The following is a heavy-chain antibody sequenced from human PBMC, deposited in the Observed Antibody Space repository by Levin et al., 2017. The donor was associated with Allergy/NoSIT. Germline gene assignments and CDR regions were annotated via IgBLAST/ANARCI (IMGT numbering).Heavy chain of an antibody. V-gene: IGHV3-53*01. Sequence: PGGSLRLSCAASGFTVSTNYMNWDRQAPGKGLEWVSVIYSAGNTYYADSVKGRFTTSRDNSRNTLYLQMNSLTAEDTAIYYCARDRFLDGSASGGWFDSWGQGTLVTVSS. CDR2: IYSAGNT. CDR1: GFTVSTNY. J-gene: IGHJ5*01. CDR3: ARDRFLDGSASGGWFDS. D-gene: IGHD3-10*01.